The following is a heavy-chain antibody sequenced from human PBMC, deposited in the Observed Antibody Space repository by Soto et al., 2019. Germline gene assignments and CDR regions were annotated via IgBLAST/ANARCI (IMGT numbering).Heavy chain of an antibody. V-gene: IGHV3-30-3*01. J-gene: IGHJ4*02. CDR3: TRGPRPSSAGTGAY. CDR2: ISYEGSNK. Sequence: SLRLSCAASGFTFSSYAMHWVRQAPGTGLEWVAVISYEGSNKYYADSVKGRFTISRDNAKNTLYLQMNSLRAEDTGVYYCTRGPRPSSAGTGAYWGQGTLVTVSS. CDR1: GFTFSSYA. D-gene: IGHD6-13*01.